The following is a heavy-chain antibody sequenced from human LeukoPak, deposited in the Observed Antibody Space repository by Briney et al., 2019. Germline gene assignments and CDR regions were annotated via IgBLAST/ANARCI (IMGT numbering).Heavy chain of an antibody. J-gene: IGHJ4*02. V-gene: IGHV3-15*01. CDR2: IKSKTDGGTT. D-gene: IGHD2-15*01. CDR3: TTDHASSCNFDY. Sequence: MAGGSLRLSCAASGFTFSNAWMSWVRQAPAKGLEWVGRIKSKTDGGTTDYAAPVKGRFTISRDDSKNTLYLQMNSLKTEDTAVYYCTTDHASSCNFDYWGQGTLVTVSS. CDR1: GFTFSNAW.